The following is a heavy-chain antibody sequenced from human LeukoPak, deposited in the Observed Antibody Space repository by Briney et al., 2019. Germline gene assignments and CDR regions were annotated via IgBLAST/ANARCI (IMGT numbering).Heavy chain of an antibody. J-gene: IGHJ6*03. Sequence: SETLSLTCAVSGYSISSGYYWGWIRQPPGKGLEWIGSIYHSGSTYYNPSLMSRVTISVDTSKNQFSLKLSAVTAADTAVYYCARAPGYYYMDVWGKGTTVTVSS. V-gene: IGHV4-38-2*01. D-gene: IGHD3-10*01. CDR3: ARAPGYYYMDV. CDR2: IYHSGST. CDR1: GYSISSGYY.